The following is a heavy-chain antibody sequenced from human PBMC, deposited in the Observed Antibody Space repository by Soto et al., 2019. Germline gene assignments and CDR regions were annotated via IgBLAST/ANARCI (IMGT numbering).Heavy chain of an antibody. V-gene: IGHV1-24*01. D-gene: IGHD2-2*01. CDR3: ATAGFCSITRCSNGCFVF. J-gene: IGHJ4*02. Sequence: ASVKVSCKVSGYTLTELSMHWVRQAPGKGLEWMGGFDPEDGETIYAQKFQGRVTMTEDTSTDTAYMELSSLRSEDTAVYYCATAGFCSITRCSNGCFVFWCQG. CDR2: FDPEDGET. CDR1: GYTLTELS.